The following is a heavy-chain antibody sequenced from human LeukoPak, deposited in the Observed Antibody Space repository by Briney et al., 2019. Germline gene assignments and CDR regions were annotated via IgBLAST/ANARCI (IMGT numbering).Heavy chain of an antibody. CDR2: ISGSGGST. CDR3: AKTASTVIPIHYYYYYYMDV. D-gene: IGHD4-11*01. J-gene: IGHJ6*03. CDR1: GFTFSSYA. Sequence: GGSLRLSCAASGFTFSSYAMSWVRQALGKGLEWVSAISGSGGSTYYADSVKGRFTISRDNSENTLYLQMNSLRAEDTAVYYCAKTASTVIPIHYYYYYYMDVWGKGTTVTVSS. V-gene: IGHV3-23*01.